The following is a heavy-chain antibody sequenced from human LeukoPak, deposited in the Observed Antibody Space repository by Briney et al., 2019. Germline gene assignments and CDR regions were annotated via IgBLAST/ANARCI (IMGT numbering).Heavy chain of an antibody. Sequence: GGSLRLSCAASGFTFSSYGMHWVRQAPGKGLEWVEVISYDGSNKYYADSVKGRFTISRDNSKNTLYLQMNSLRAEDTAVYYCASPSRDGYNFVYWGQGTLVTVSS. CDR2: ISYDGSNK. V-gene: IGHV3-30*03. J-gene: IGHJ4*02. CDR1: GFTFSSYG. D-gene: IGHD5-24*01. CDR3: ASPSRDGYNFVY.